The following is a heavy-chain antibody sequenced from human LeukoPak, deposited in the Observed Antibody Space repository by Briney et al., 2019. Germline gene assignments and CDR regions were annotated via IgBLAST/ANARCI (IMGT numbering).Heavy chain of an antibody. CDR3: VRVTHSSHSNGYEHGVY. J-gene: IGHJ4*01. CDR1: GFTFCSCG. V-gene: IGHV3-33*01. CDR2: IWYDGSNK. Sequence: RGSPRDLRAASGFTFCSCGVHWVGQAPGKGLEWVAVIWYDGSNKYYADSVKGRFTISRDNSKNTLYLQMNSLRAEDTAVYYCVRVTHSSHSNGYEHGVYSGPRNLVTVSS. D-gene: IGHD5-18*01.